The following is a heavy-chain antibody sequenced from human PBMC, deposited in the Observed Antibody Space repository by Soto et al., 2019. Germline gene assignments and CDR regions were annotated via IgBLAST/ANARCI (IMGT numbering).Heavy chain of an antibody. Sequence: PGGSLRLSCAASGFTFSSYGMHWVRQAPGKGLEWVAVIWYDGSNKYYADSVKGRFTISRDNSKNTLYLQMNSLRAEDTAVYYCASPLSGWGYGMEVWCQGTRVSVSS. D-gene: IGHD6-19*01. V-gene: IGHV3-33*01. CDR1: GFTFSSYG. J-gene: IGHJ6*02. CDR2: IWYDGSNK. CDR3: ASPLSGWGYGMEV.